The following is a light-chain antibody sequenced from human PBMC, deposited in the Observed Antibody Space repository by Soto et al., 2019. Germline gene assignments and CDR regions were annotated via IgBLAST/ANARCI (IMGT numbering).Light chain of an antibody. CDR3: QQDNNYPWT. CDR1: QSISSW. CDR2: DAY. V-gene: IGKV1-5*01. J-gene: IGKJ1*01. Sequence: DIQMTQSPSTLSASVGDRVSITCRASQSISSWLAWYQQRPGKAPKLLIYDAYSLESGVPSRFSGSGSGTEFTLTISSLQPDDFATYFCQQDNNYPWTFGQGTNVEIK.